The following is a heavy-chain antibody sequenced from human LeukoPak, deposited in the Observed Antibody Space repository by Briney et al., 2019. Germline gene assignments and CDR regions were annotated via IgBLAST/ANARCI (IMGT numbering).Heavy chain of an antibody. V-gene: IGHV1-46*01. CDR3: ARERSEFQGANAWIDWDY. Sequence: ASVKVSCKASGYTFTSYYMHWVRQAPGQGLEWMGIINPSGGSTSYAQKFQGRVTMTRDMSTSTVYMELSSLRSEDTAVYYCARERSEFQGANAWIDWDYWGQGTLVTVSS. D-gene: IGHD1-26*01. CDR2: INPSGGST. CDR1: GYTFTSYY. J-gene: IGHJ4*02.